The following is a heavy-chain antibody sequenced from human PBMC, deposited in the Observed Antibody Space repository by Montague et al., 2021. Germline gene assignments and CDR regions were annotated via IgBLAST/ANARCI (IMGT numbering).Heavy chain of an antibody. J-gene: IGHJ5*01. V-gene: IGHV4-39*01. CDR3: ARRSSWRGRGWFDS. D-gene: IGHD6-13*01. CDR2: IYYSGST. CDR1: GGSISNSGDY. Sequence: SETLSLTCTVSGGSISNSGDYWDWNRQPPGKGLEWIGYIYYSGSTYYNPSLQSRVTISVDTSKNQFSLRLTSVTAADTAVYYCARRSSWRGRGWFDSWGRGTLVTVSS.